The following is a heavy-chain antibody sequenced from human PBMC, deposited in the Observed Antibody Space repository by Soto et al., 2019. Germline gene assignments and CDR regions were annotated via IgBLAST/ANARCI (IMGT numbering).Heavy chain of an antibody. D-gene: IGHD3-10*01. CDR3: AKDPVLLWFGDQTDAFDI. Sequence: LRPSCAASGFTFSSYAMSWVRQAPGKGLEWVSAISGSGGSTYYADSVKCRFTISRDNSKNTLYLQMNSLRAEDTAVYYCAKDPVLLWFGDQTDAFDIWGQGTMVTVSS. J-gene: IGHJ3*02. CDR1: GFTFSSYA. CDR2: ISGSGGST. V-gene: IGHV3-23*01.